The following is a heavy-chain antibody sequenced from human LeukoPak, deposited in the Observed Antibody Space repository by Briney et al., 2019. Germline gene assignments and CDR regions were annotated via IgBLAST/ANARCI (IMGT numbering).Heavy chain of an antibody. Sequence: ASVKVSCKASGGTFSSYAICWVRQAPGQGLEWMGRIIPIFGIANYVHKFQGRVTITADKSTSTAYMELSSLRSEDTAVYYGATDRDYSEYYYLNWLDPWGQGTLVTVSS. J-gene: IGHJ5*02. D-gene: IGHD3-22*01. CDR3: ATDRDYSEYYYLNWLDP. V-gene: IGHV1-69*04. CDR2: IIPIFGIA. CDR1: GGTFSSYA.